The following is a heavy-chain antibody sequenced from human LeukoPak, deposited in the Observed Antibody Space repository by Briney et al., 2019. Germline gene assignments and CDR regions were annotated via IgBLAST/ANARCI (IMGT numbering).Heavy chain of an antibody. CDR1: GYTFTGYY. Sequence: ASVKVSCKASGYTFTGYYMHWVRQAPGQGLEWMGWINPNSGGTNYAQKFQGRVTMTRDTSISTAYMELSRLRSDDTAVYYCARDPYYYDSSGYPKGNFDYWGREPWSPSPQ. CDR2: INPNSGGT. V-gene: IGHV1-2*02. J-gene: IGHJ4*02. D-gene: IGHD3-22*01. CDR3: ARDPYYYDSSGYPKGNFDY.